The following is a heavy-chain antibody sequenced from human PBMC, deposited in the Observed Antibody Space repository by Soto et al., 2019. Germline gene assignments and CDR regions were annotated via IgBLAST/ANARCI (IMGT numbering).Heavy chain of an antibody. CDR1: GFSVNNNY. CDR2: IYSGGST. Sequence: EVQLVQSGGGVVQPGGSLRLSCAASGFSVNNNYMSWVRQAPGKGLEWVSVIYSGGSTYYADSVKGRFTISRDNSKNTLYLQMNSLRAEDTAVYYCARDSTAYYHMDVWGKGTTVTVSS. J-gene: IGHJ6*03. CDR3: ARDSTAYYHMDV. V-gene: IGHV3-66*01. D-gene: IGHD2-2*01.